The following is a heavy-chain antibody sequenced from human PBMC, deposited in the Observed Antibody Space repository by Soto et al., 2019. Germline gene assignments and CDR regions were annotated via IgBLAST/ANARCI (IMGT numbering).Heavy chain of an antibody. Sequence: ASETLSLTCTVSGGSISSSSYYWGWIRQPPGKGREWIGSIYYSGSTYYNPSLKSRVTISVDTSKNQFSLKLSSVTAADTAVYYCARVNGQRWLPNYYGMDVWGQGTTVTVSS. CDR3: ARVNGQRWLPNYYGMDV. V-gene: IGHV4-39*01. J-gene: IGHJ6*02. CDR1: GGSISSSSYY. D-gene: IGHD5-12*01. CDR2: IYYSGST.